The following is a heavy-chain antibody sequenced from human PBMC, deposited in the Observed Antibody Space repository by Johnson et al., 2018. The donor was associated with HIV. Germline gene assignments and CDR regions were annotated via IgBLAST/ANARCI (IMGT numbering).Heavy chain of an antibody. CDR3: ARVRAGRYNWNAVAI. CDR1: GFTFDDYG. CDR2: INWNGGST. D-gene: IGHD1-20*01. Sequence: MQLVESGGGVVRPGGSLRVSCAASGFTFDDYGMSWVRQAPGKGLEWDSGINWNGGSTGYVGSVKGRFTISRDNAKNSLYPQMNSLRAEDTALYYCARVRAGRYNWNAVAIWGQGTMVTVS. J-gene: IGHJ3*02. V-gene: IGHV3-20*04.